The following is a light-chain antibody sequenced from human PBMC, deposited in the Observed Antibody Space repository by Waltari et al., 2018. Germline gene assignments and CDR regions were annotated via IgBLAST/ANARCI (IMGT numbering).Light chain of an antibody. Sequence: QSVLTQPPSASGTPGQRVTISCSGSGSNLGSNAVRWYQQLPGTAPKILIYSNSLRPSGVPDRFSGSKSGTSASLAISGLQSEDEADYYCAAWDDSLNRIFGGGTKLTVL. CDR2: SNS. CDR1: GSNLGSNA. CDR3: AAWDDSLNRI. V-gene: IGLV1-44*01. J-gene: IGLJ2*01.